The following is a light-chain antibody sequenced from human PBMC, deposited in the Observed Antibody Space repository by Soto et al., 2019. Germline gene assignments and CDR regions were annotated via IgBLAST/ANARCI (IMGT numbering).Light chain of an antibody. J-gene: IGKJ2*01. V-gene: IGKV3-15*01. CDR3: QQYNDWRT. CDR2: GAC. CDR1: QSVGSN. Sequence: EIVMTQSPATLSVSPGERATISCRASQSVGSNLAWYQQKPGQAPRLLIFGACNRATDIPARFSGSGSGTEFPLTISSLHYEDYAVYYCQQYNDWRTFGQGTKLEIK.